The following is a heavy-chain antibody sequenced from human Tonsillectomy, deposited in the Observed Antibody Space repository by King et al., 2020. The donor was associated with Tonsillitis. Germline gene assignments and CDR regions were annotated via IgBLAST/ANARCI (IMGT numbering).Heavy chain of an antibody. V-gene: IGHV4-31*03. J-gene: IGHJ5*02. CDR3: ASYEGGVFDA. CDR2: IYDSENT. CDR1: GGSIGGGAYY. Sequence: MQLQESGPGVVKPSQTLSLTCTVSGGSIGGGAYYWSWIRQHPGKGLEWIGYIYDSENTYYNPSLKSRLTISVDTSKNQFSLKLSSGTAADSAIYYCASYEGGVFDAWGRGTLVTVSS. D-gene: IGHD2-15*01.